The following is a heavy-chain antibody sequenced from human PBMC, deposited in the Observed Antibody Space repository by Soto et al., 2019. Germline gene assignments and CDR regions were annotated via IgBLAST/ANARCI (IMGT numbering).Heavy chain of an antibody. D-gene: IGHD1-26*01. Sequence: SETLSLTCTVSGGSISSGGYYWSWIRQHPGKGLEWIGYIYYSGSTYYNPSLKSRVTILIDASKNQFSLKLSSVTAADTAVYYCARTPTTKIPPNWFAPWGQGTLVTVSS. V-gene: IGHV4-31*03. CDR2: IYYSGST. J-gene: IGHJ5*02. CDR1: GGSISSGGYY. CDR3: ARTPTTKIPPNWFAP.